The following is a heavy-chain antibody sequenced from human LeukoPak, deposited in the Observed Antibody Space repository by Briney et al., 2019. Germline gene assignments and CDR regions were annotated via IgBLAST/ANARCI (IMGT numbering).Heavy chain of an antibody. CDR3: TEGSSRWPL. D-gene: IGHD6-19*01. CDR1: RFTLGDYA. J-gene: IGHJ4*02. V-gene: IGHV3-49*03. Sequence: GGSLRLSCTAYRFTLGDYAMSWFRQAPGKGLVCVGFIRSKAYGGTTEYAASVKDSFTISRDDSKSIPNLQMNGLKTWDTAAFYCTEGSSRWPLWGQGTLVTVSA. CDR2: IRSKAYGGTT.